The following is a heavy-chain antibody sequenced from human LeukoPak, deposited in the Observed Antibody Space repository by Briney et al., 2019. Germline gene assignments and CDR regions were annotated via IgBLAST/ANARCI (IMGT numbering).Heavy chain of an antibody. D-gene: IGHD3-10*01. V-gene: IGHV4-34*01. CDR2: INHSGST. Sequence: PSETLSLTCAVYGGSFSGYYWSWIRQPPGKGLEWIGEINHSGSTNYNPSLKSRVTISVDTSKNQFSLKLSSVTAADTAVYYCARDYYSFQHWGQGTLVTVSS. CDR1: GGSFSGYY. CDR3: ARDYYSFQH. J-gene: IGHJ1*01.